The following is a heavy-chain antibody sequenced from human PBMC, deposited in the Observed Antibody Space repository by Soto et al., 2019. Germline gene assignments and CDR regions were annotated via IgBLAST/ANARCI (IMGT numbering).Heavy chain of an antibody. CDR2: IIPIFGTA. CDR3: ARDRLAYCGGDCYSGFDY. D-gene: IGHD2-21*02. V-gene: IGHV1-69*01. J-gene: IGHJ4*02. CDR1: GGTFSSYA. Sequence: QVQLVQSGAEVKKPGSSVKVSCKASGGTFSSYAISWVRQAPGQGLEWMGGIIPIFGTANYAQKFQGRVTITADESTSTAYRELSSLRSEDTAVYYCARDRLAYCGGDCYSGFDYWGQGTLVTVSS.